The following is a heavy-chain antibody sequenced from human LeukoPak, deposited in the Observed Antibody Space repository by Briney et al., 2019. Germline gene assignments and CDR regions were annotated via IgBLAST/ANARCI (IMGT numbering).Heavy chain of an antibody. CDR3: AKDLMRDRWFGES. D-gene: IGHD3-10*01. J-gene: IGHJ5*02. Sequence: PGGSLRLSCAASGFIFSSYGMHWVRQAPGKGLEWVSFIRFDGHDKFYAETVKGRFTISKDTSRNTLYLQMNSLRPEDTAVYYCAKDLMRDRWFGESWGQGTLVTVSS. CDR1: GFIFSSYG. V-gene: IGHV3-30*02. CDR2: IRFDGHDK.